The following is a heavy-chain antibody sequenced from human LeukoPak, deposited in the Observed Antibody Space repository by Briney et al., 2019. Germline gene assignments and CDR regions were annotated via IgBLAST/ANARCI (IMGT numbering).Heavy chain of an antibody. J-gene: IGHJ4*02. V-gene: IGHV3-49*03. CDR3: TRDRGAYNLYDY. CDR2: IRSKAYGETA. Sequence: GGSLRLSCTASGFTFGDCAMSWIRQAPGKGLEWVGFIRSKAYGETADYAASVKGGFTISRDDSKAIAYLQMNSLKTEDTAVYHCTRDRGAYNLYDYWGQGTLVTVSS. D-gene: IGHD1-1*01. CDR1: GFTFGDCA.